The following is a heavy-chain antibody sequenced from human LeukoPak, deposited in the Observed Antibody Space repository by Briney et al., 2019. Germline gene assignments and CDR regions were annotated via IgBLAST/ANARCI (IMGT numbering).Heavy chain of an antibody. V-gene: IGHV4-31*03. CDR1: GGSISSGGYY. J-gene: IGHJ4*02. CDR2: IYYSGST. D-gene: IGHD3-16*01. CDR3: ARDDGGSSSRFDY. Sequence: SETLSLTCTVSGGSISSGGYYWSWIRQHPVKGLEWIGYIYYSGSTYYNPSLKSRVTISVDTSKNQFSLKLSSVTAADTAVYYCARDDGGSSSRFDYWGQGTLVTVSS.